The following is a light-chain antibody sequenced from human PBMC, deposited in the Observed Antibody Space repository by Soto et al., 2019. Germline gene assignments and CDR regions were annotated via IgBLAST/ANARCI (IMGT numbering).Light chain of an antibody. Sequence: DIHMTQSPSTLSASLGDRVTITFRASQSISSWLAWYQQKPGKAPKLLIYAASSLQSGVPSRFSGSVSGTDFTLTISSLQPEDFATYYCQQSYSTPRTFGQGTKVDIK. CDR2: AAS. J-gene: IGKJ1*01. CDR3: QQSYSTPRT. V-gene: IGKV1-39*01. CDR1: QSISSW.